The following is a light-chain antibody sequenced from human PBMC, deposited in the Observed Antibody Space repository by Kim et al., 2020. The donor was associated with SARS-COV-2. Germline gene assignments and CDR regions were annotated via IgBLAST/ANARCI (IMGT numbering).Light chain of an antibody. V-gene: IGKV1-8*01. CDR1: QGISSY. J-gene: IGKJ4*01. CDR2: ASY. Sequence: AIRITQSPSSLSASTGDRVTITCRASQGISSYLAWYQQKPGKAPKLLIYASYTLQSGVPSRFSGSGSGTDFTLTISCLQSEDFATYYFQQYYRYPVLTFGGGTKVEIK. CDR3: QQYYRYPVLT.